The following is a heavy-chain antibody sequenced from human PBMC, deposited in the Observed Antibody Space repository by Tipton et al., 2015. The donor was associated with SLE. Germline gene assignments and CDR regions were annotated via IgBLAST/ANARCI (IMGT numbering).Heavy chain of an antibody. Sequence: QLVQSGAEVQKPGASVKVSCKAYGYAFSRYDINWVRQASGQGLEWMGWMKPKSGNTGFAQKFQGRVTMTRNNAITTAYMELSSLRSEGTAIYYCTRRCGKGFAYWGQGTLITFPS. J-gene: IGHJ4*01. V-gene: IGHV1-8*01. CDR2: MKPKSGNT. CDR1: GYAFSRYD. D-gene: IGHD4-23*01. CDR3: TRRCGKGFAY.